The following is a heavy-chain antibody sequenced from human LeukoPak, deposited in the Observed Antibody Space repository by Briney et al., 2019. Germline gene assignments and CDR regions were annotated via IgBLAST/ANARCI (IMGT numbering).Heavy chain of an antibody. CDR2: IDNDGSST. J-gene: IGHJ4*02. Sequence: GGSLRLSCAASGFTFSSYRMHWVRQAPGKGLVWVSRIDNDGSSTTYADSVKGRFTISRDNAKNTLYLQMNSLRAEDTAVYYCATAACDYWGQGTLVTVSS. V-gene: IGHV3-74*01. CDR1: GFTFSSYR. CDR3: ATAACDY.